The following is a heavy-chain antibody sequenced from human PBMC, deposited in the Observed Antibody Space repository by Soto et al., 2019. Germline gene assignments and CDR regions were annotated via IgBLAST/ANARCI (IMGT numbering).Heavy chain of an antibody. J-gene: IGHJ5*02. CDR1: GGSFSGYY. V-gene: IGHV4-34*01. CDR2: INHSGST. D-gene: IGHD3-10*01. Sequence: SETLSLTCAVYGGSFSGYYWSWIRQPPGKGLEWIGEINHSGSTNYNPSLKSRVTISVDTSKNQFSLKLSSVTAADTAVYYCARGELTMPMVRGVTNWFDPWGQGTLVTVSS. CDR3: ARGELTMPMVRGVTNWFDP.